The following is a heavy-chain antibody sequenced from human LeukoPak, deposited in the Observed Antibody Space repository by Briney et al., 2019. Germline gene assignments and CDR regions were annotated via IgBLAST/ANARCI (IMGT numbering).Heavy chain of an antibody. D-gene: IGHD3-22*01. Sequence: ASETLSLTCTVSGGSNSSYYWSWIRQPPGKGLEWIGYIYYSGSTNYNPSLKSRVTISVDTSKNQFSLKLSSVTAADTAVYYCARGYDGSGYYYRNWYFDLWGRGTLVTVSS. J-gene: IGHJ2*01. CDR1: GGSNSSYY. V-gene: IGHV4-59*08. CDR3: ARGYDGSGYYYRNWYFDL. CDR2: IYYSGST.